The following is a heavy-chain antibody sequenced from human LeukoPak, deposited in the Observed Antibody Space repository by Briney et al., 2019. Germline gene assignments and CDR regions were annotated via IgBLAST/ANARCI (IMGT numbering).Heavy chain of an antibody. V-gene: IGHV3-66*01. Sequence: PGGSLRLSCAASGFTVSNNWMNWVRQAPGKGLEWVSLIFSGGDTQYADSVKDRFTISRDASKNTLYLQMGNLRAEDTAVYYCARDPSAVTANTYAWGQGTLVTVSS. CDR3: ARDPSAVTANTYA. D-gene: IGHD2-2*01. J-gene: IGHJ5*02. CDR2: IFSGGDT. CDR1: GFTVSNNW.